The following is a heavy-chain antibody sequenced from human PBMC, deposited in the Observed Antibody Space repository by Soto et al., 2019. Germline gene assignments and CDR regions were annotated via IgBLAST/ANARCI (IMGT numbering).Heavy chain of an antibody. J-gene: IGHJ4*02. CDR3: AKDPLERILLMVYAIH. D-gene: IGHD2-8*01. CDR1: GFTFSSYA. Sequence: EVQLLESGGGLVQPGGSLRLSCAASGFTFSSYAMSWVRQAPGKGLEWVSAISGSGGSTYYADSVKGRFTISRDNSKNTLYLQMNSLRAEDTAVYYCAKDPLERILLMVYAIHWGQGTLVTVSS. V-gene: IGHV3-23*01. CDR2: ISGSGGST.